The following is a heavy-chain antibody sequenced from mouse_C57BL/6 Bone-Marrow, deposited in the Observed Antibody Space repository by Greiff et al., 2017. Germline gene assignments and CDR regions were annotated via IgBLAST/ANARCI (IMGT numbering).Heavy chain of an antibody. D-gene: IGHD2-14*01. CDR2: ISYDGSN. J-gene: IGHJ4*01. V-gene: IGHV3-6*01. CDR1: GYSITSGYY. Sequence: EVKLEESGPGLVKPSQSLSLTCSVTGYSITSGYYWTWIRQFPGNKLEWMGYISYDGSNNYNPSLKNRISITRDTSKNQFFLKLNSVTTEDTATYYCARDRHRYYAMDYWGQGTSVTVSS. CDR3: ARDRHRYYAMDY.